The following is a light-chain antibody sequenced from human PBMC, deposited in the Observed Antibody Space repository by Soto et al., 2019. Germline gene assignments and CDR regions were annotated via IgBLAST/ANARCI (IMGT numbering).Light chain of an antibody. J-gene: IGKJ1*01. CDR1: QSVSSN. V-gene: IGKV3-15*01. Sequence: EIVMTQSPATLSVSPGERATLSCRASQSVSSNLAWYQQKPGQAPRLLIYGASTRATGIPARFSGSGSGTGFTLTISSLQSEDFAVYCCQQYNNWPRTFGQGTKVDIK. CDR3: QQYNNWPRT. CDR2: GAS.